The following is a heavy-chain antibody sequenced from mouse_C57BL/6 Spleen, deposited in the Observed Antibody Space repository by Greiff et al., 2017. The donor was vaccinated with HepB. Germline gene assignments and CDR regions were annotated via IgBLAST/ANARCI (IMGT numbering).Heavy chain of an antibody. J-gene: IGHJ3*01. V-gene: IGHV1-69*01. D-gene: IGHD2-3*01. CDR1: GYTFTSYW. CDR2: IDPSDSYT. Sequence: VQLQQPGAELVMPGASVKLSCKASGYTFTSYWMHWVKQRPGQGLEWIGEIDPSDSYTNYNQKFKGKSTLTVDKSSSTAYMQLSSLTSEDSAVYYCARAIYDGYSWFAYWGQGTLVTVSA. CDR3: ARAIYDGYSWFAY.